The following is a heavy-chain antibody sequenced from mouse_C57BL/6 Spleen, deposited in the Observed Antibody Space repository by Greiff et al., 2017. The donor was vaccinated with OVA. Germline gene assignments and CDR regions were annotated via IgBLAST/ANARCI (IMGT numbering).Heavy chain of an antibody. Sequence: QVQLQQSGPELVKPGASVKISCKASGYAFSSSWMNWVKQRPGKGLEWIGRIYPGDGDTNYNGKFTGTATLTEDKSSSTAYMQLSSLTSEDAAVYFCARSGEYDYDVDYWGQGTTLTVSS. CDR3: ARSGEYDYDVDY. J-gene: IGHJ2*01. CDR1: GYAFSSSW. V-gene: IGHV1-82*01. D-gene: IGHD2-4*01. CDR2: IYPGDGDT.